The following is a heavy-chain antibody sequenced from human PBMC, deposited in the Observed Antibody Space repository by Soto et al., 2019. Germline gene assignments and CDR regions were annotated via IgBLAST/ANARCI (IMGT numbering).Heavy chain of an antibody. Sequence: EVQLVESGGGLVQPGGSLRLSCAASGFTFSSYSMNWVRQAPGKGLEWVSYISSSSSTIYYADSVKGRFTISRDNAKNSLYMQKNRLRDADKTVYYCAKDNPQWKAVAGIKGYHYYGMDVWGQGTTVTVSS. CDR3: AKDNPQWKAVAGIKGYHYYGMDV. J-gene: IGHJ6*02. D-gene: IGHD6-19*01. CDR2: ISSSSSTI. V-gene: IGHV3-48*02. CDR1: GFTFSSYS.